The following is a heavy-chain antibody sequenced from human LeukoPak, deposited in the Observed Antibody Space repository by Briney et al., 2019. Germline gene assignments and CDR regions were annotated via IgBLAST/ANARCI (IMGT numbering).Heavy chain of an antibody. D-gene: IGHD1-26*01. CDR1: GFTFSSYA. Sequence: GGSLRLSCAASGFTFSSYAMHWVRQAPGKGLEYVSGISSNGGSTFYANSVKGGFTISRDNSKNTLYLQMGSLRAEDMALYYCTRGGWELPDHFDYWGQGTLVTVSS. V-gene: IGHV3-64*01. J-gene: IGHJ4*02. CDR3: TRGGWELPDHFDY. CDR2: ISSNGGST.